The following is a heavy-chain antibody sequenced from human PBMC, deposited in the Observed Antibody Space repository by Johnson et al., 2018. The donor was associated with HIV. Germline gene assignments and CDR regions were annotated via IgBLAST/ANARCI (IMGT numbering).Heavy chain of an antibody. CDR3: TKDMVPWFGESPWACDVFDI. CDR1: GFTFSSYD. V-gene: IGHV3-13*01. Sequence: VQLVESGGGLVQPGGSLRLSCAASGFTFSSYDMHWVRQATGKGLEWVSAIGTAGDTYYPGSVKGRFTISRDNAKNSLHLQMNSLRAEDTALYYCTKDMVPWFGESPWACDVFDIWGQGTKVSVSS. J-gene: IGHJ3*02. D-gene: IGHD3-10*01. CDR2: IGTAGDT.